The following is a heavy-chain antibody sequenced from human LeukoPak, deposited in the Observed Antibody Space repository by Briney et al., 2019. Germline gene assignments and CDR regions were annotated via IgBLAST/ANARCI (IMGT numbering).Heavy chain of an antibody. D-gene: IGHD3-16*01. J-gene: IGHJ3*02. Sequence: GGSLRLSCEASGFTFSSYGMHWVRQAPGRGVGWGAVILNDGSQEKYADSVKGRFTTSRDNSKTTLFLQMNSLRAEDMAVYYCARDDALGDNALDIWGQGTMVTVSS. CDR3: ARDDALGDNALDI. CDR2: ILNDGSQE. CDR1: GFTFSSYG. V-gene: IGHV3-33*01.